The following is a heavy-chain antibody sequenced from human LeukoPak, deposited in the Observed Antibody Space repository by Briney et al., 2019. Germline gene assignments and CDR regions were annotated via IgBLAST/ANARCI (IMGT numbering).Heavy chain of an antibody. D-gene: IGHD1-26*01. Sequence: GGSLRLSCAASGFSFSSYGMHWVRQAPGKGLEWMAVIWYDGSNKYYADSVKGRFTISRDNSKNTLYLQMNSLRAEDTAVYYCARPTYSGSYYWFDYWGQGTLVTVSS. CDR2: IWYDGSNK. J-gene: IGHJ4*02. V-gene: IGHV3-33*01. CDR1: GFSFSSYG. CDR3: ARPTYSGSYYWFDY.